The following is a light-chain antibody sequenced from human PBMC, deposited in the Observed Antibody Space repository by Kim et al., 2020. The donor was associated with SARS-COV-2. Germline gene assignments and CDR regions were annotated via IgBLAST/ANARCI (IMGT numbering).Light chain of an antibody. J-gene: IGKJ4*01. Sequence: IQLTQSPSSLSASVGDRVTITCRASQDISTYLAWYQQKPGKAPKPLIYTASTLQSGVPSRFSGSGSGTDFTLTISSLQPEDSATYYCQQLTDYPALTFGGGTKVDIK. CDR1: QDISTY. CDR3: QQLTDYPALT. CDR2: TAS. V-gene: IGKV1-9*01.